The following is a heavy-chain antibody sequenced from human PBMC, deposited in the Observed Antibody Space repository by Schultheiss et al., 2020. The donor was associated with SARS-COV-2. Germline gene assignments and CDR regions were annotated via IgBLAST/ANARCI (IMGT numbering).Heavy chain of an antibody. D-gene: IGHD4-11*01. CDR2: IYTSGST. CDR3: ARVRTVTRGDYYYYMDV. Sequence: SETLSLTCAVYGGSFSGYYWGWIRQPPGKGLEWIGSIYTSGSTNYNPSLKSRVTISVDTSKNQFSLKLSSVTAADTAVYYCARVRTVTRGDYYYYMDVWGKGTTVTVSS. CDR1: GGSFSGYY. V-gene: IGHV4-59*10. J-gene: IGHJ6*03.